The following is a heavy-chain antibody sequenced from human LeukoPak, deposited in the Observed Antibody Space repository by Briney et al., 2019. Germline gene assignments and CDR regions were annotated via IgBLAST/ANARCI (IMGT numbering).Heavy chain of an antibody. V-gene: IGHV3-9*01. CDR3: EKDIQSRSYYVYYFDY. D-gene: IGHD1-26*01. J-gene: IGHJ4*02. CDR2: ISWNSGSI. Sequence: GRSLRLSCAASGFTFDDYAMHWVRQAPGEGVEWVSGISWNSGSIGYADSVKGRFTISRDNAKNSLYLQMNSLRAEDTAVYYCEKDIQSRSYYVYYFDYWGRGTLVIVSA. CDR1: GFTFDDYA.